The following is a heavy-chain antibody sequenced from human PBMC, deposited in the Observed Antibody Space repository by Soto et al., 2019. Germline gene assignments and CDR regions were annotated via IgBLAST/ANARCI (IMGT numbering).Heavy chain of an antibody. CDR3: AREGHCSSTGCPGDY. CDR2: INHSGST. J-gene: IGHJ4*02. Sequence: QVQLQQWGAGLLKPSETLSLTCAVYGGSFGGCYWSWIRQPPGKGLEWIGEINHSGSTNYNPSLKSRVTISVDTSKNQFSLNLSSVTAADTAVYYCAREGHCSSTGCPGDYWGQGTLVTVSS. D-gene: IGHD2-2*01. V-gene: IGHV4-34*01. CDR1: GGSFGGCY.